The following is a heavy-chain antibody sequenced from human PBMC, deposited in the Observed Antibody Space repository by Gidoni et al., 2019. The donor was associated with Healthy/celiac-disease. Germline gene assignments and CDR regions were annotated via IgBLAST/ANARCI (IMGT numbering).Heavy chain of an antibody. V-gene: IGHV5-10-1*01. J-gene: IGHJ6*02. Sequence: GESLRISCKGSGYSSTSYWISWVRQMPGKGLEWMRRIDPSDSYTNYSPSFQGHVTISADKSISTAYLQWSSLKASDTAMYYCARRMTTVTGGYYYYGMDVWGQGTTVTVSS. CDR1: GYSSTSYW. CDR3: ARRMTTVTGGYYYYGMDV. CDR2: IDPSDSYT. D-gene: IGHD4-4*01.